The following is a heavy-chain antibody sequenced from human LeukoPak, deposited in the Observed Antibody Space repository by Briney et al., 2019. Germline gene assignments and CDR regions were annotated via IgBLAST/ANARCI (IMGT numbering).Heavy chain of an antibody. CDR2: INANNGDT. CDR1: GYTFTGSY. CDR3: ARERYYGSGFDP. J-gene: IGHJ5*02. V-gene: IGHV1-2*02. D-gene: IGHD3-10*01. Sequence: VASVKVSCKASGYTFTGSYIQWLRQAPGQGLEWVGWINANNGDTKYTQKFQGRVTMTRNTSISTAYMELSSLRSEDTAVYYGARERYYGSGFDPWGQGTLVTVSS.